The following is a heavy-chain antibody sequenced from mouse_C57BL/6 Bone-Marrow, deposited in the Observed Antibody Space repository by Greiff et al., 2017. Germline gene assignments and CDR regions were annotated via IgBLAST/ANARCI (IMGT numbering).Heavy chain of an antibody. CDR3: ARFWVIYFDY. Sequence: VQLQQPGAELVKPGASVKLSCKASGYTFTSYWMTWVKQRPGQGLEWIGDIYPGSGSTNYNEKFKSKATLTVDTSSSTAYMQLSSLTAEDSAVYYCARFWVIYFDYWGQGTTLTVSS. D-gene: IGHD2-2*01. V-gene: IGHV1-55*01. CDR1: GYTFTSYW. CDR2: IYPGSGST. J-gene: IGHJ2*01.